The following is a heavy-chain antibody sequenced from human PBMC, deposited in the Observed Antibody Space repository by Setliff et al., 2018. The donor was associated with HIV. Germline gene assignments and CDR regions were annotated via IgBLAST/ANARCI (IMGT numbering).Heavy chain of an antibody. CDR1: GGSISSDY. D-gene: IGHD4-4*01. J-gene: IGHJ6*03. Sequence: PSETLSLTCTVSGGSISSDYWSWVRQPQGKGVEWVGYIYYRRGTNYNRSLKSRVTISVDTSKNQFSLKLSSVTAADTAVYYCARVDVTKYYYYYYMDVWGKGTTVTVSS. CDR3: ARVDVTKYYYYYYMDV. CDR2: IYYRRGT. V-gene: IGHV4-59*01.